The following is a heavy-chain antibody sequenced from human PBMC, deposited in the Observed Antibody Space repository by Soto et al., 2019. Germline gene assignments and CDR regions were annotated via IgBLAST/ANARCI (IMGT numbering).Heavy chain of an antibody. D-gene: IGHD2-15*01. CDR3: ARDLGYCRSGTCYREWFDP. CDR1: GYIFTTHG. V-gene: IGHV1-18*01. Sequence: QVQLVQSGAEVKKPGASVKVSCKASGYIFTTHGISWVRQAPGQGLEWMGWVSGDNGHTNYAQSLQGRVTLTTDTVTNTAYMELRSLRSDDTAVYYCARDLGYCRSGTCYREWFDPWGQGTLVTVSS. CDR2: VSGDNGHT. J-gene: IGHJ5*02.